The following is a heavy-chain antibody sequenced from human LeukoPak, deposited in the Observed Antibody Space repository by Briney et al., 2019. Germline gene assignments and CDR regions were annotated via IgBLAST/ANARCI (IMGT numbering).Heavy chain of an antibody. CDR2: ISGSGGST. CDR1: GFTFSSYA. V-gene: IGHV3-23*01. Sequence: PGGSLRLSCAASGFTFSSYAMSWVRQAPGKGLEWVSAISGSGGSTYYADSVKGRFTISRDNSKNTLYLQMNSLRAEDTAVYYCAKVPVSFIAAAGLRKYYFDYWGQGTLVTVSS. D-gene: IGHD6-13*01. CDR3: AKVPVSFIAAAGLRKYYFDY. J-gene: IGHJ4*02.